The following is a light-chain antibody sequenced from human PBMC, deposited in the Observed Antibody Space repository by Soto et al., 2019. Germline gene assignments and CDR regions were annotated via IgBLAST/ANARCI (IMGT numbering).Light chain of an antibody. CDR1: QSLLHIAGQTH. J-gene: IGKJ5*01. Sequence: DVVMTQTPLSLSVTPGQPASISCNSSQSLLHIAGQTHLFWYLQKPGQSPHLLIYEVSTRVSGVPDRFSGSGSGTDFTLEISRVETDDVGIYYCMQSTQLPPTFGQGTRLGIE. CDR2: EVS. CDR3: MQSTQLPPT. V-gene: IGKV2D-29*02.